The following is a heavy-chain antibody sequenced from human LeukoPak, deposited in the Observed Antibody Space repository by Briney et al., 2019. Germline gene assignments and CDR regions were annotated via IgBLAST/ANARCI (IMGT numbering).Heavy chain of an antibody. CDR1: GFTFGDYA. V-gene: IGHV3-49*04. Sequence: PGRSLRLSCTASGFTFGDYAMSWVRQAPGKGLEWLGFIRSKAYGGTTEYAASVKGRFTISRDDSKSIAYLQMNSLKTEDTAVYYCTREAGVVVITLDYWGQGTLVTVSS. J-gene: IGHJ4*02. CDR3: TREAGVVVITLDY. D-gene: IGHD3-22*01. CDR2: IRSKAYGGTT.